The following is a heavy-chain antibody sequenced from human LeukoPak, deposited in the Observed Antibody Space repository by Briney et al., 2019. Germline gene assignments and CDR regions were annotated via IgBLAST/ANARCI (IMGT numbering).Heavy chain of an antibody. V-gene: IGHV4-30-4*01. CDR1: GGSISSGDYY. D-gene: IGHD3-10*01. CDR3: ASTRSLRSATVRGVPQFDY. J-gene: IGHJ4*02. CDR2: IYYSGRN. Sequence: SETLSLTCTVSGGSISSGDYYWSWIRQPPGKGLEWIGHIYYSGRNYYNPSLKSRVTMSVDTSKNQFSLKLGSVTAADTAVYYCASTRSLRSATVRGVPQFDYWGQGTLVTVSS.